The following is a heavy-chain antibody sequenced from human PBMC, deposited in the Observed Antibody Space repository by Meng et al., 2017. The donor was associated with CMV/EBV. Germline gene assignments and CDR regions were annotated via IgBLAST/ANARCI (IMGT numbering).Heavy chain of an antibody. J-gene: IGHJ4*02. CDR3: ARGRGGYYWGY. D-gene: IGHD3-16*01. V-gene: IGHV3-53*01. Sequence: GGSLRLSCAASGFTVSSNYMSWVRQAPGKGLEWVSVIYSGGSTYYADSVKGRFTISRDNSKNTLYPQMNSLRAEDTAVYYCARGRGGYYWGYWGQGTLVTVSS. CDR1: GFTVSSNY. CDR2: IYSGGST.